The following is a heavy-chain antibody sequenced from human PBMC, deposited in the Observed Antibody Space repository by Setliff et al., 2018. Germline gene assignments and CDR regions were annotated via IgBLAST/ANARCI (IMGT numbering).Heavy chain of an antibody. Sequence: GGSLRLSCATSEFTFSTSAMHWLRQSPDNRLEWLAYIHYGGGHIQYADSVKGRFTVSRDNAMDTLFLQMNGLTTDDTAKYFCAKDRWGYADPWGQGTLVTVSS. D-gene: IGHD2-2*01. CDR1: EFTFSTSA. J-gene: IGHJ5*02. CDR3: AKDRWGYADP. CDR2: IHYGGGHI. V-gene: IGHV3-30*02.